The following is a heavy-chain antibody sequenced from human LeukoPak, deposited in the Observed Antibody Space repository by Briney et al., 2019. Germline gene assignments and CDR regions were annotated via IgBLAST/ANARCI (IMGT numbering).Heavy chain of an antibody. CDR2: INPNGGGT. D-gene: IGHD5-24*01. Sequence: ASVKVSCKASGYTFTGYYMHWVRQAPGQGLEWMGWINPNGGGTNYAQKFQGRVTMTRDTSISTAYMELSSLRSEDTAVYYCAREMATRPTFDYWGQGTLVTVSS. J-gene: IGHJ4*02. V-gene: IGHV1-2*02. CDR1: GYTFTGYY. CDR3: AREMATRPTFDY.